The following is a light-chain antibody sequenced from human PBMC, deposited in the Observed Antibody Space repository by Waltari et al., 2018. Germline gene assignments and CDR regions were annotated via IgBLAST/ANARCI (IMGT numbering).Light chain of an antibody. J-gene: IGLJ2*01. CDR3: QAWDISTVV. CDR1: KLGDKY. Sequence: SYELTQPPSVSVSPGQTVSISCSGDKLGDKYACWYQQKPGQSPVLVIYQNNKRPSGIPERVSASNSGNTATLTISGTQAMDEADYYCQAWDISTVVFGGGTKLTVL. CDR2: QNN. V-gene: IGLV3-1*01.